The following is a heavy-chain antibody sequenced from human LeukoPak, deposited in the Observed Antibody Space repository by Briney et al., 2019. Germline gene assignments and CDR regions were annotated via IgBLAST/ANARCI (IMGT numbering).Heavy chain of an antibody. CDR3: AKGGYYGPRYFDL. D-gene: IGHD3-10*01. CDR1: GFTFSSYA. CDR2: ISGTGGST. J-gene: IGHJ2*01. V-gene: IGHV3-23*01. Sequence: GGSLRLSCAASGFTFSSYAVTWVRQAPGKGQEWVSAISGTGGSTFYADSMKGRFTISRDNSKNTLYLQMNSLRADDTAVYYCAKGGYYGPRYFDLWGRGTLVTVSS.